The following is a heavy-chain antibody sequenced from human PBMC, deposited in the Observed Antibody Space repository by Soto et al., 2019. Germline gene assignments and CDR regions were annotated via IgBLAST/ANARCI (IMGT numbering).Heavy chain of an antibody. D-gene: IGHD3-10*01. CDR1: GGSISSSSYY. J-gene: IGHJ4*02. CDR2: IYYSGST. Sequence: QLQLQESGPGLVKPSETLSLTCTVSGGSISSSSYYWGWIRQPPGKGLEWIGSIYYSGSTYYNPSLNSRVTISVDTSKNQFSLKLSSVTAADTAVYYCARLWFGEYPIDYWGQGTLVTVSS. CDR3: ARLWFGEYPIDY. V-gene: IGHV4-39*01.